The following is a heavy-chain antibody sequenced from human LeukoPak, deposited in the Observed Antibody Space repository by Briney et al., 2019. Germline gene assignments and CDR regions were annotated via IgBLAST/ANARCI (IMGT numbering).Heavy chain of an antibody. V-gene: IGHV4-31*03. Sequence: PSETLSLTCTVSGGSISSGGYYWSWIRQHPGKGLEWIGYIYYSGSTYYNPSLKSRVTISVDTSKNQFSLKLSSVTAADTAVYYCARDPFSSAATNWFDPWGQGTLVTVSS. CDR3: ARDPFSSAATNWFDP. D-gene: IGHD6-13*01. CDR1: GGSISSGGYY. CDR2: IYYSGST. J-gene: IGHJ5*02.